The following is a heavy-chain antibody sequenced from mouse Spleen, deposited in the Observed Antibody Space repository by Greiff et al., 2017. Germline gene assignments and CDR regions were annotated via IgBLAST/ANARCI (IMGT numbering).Heavy chain of an antibody. Sequence: EVHLVESGGGLVKPGGSLKLSCAASGFTFSDYDMHWVRQAPEKSLEWIAYISSSSSTIYYADTVKGRFTISRDNAKNTLFLQITSLRSEDTAMYYCARLAHDYGYFGYWGQGTTRTVSS. CDR3: ARLAHDYGYFGY. CDR2: ISSSSSTI. D-gene: IGHD1-2*01. V-gene: IGHV5-17*01. J-gene: IGHJ2*01. CDR1: GFTFSDYD.